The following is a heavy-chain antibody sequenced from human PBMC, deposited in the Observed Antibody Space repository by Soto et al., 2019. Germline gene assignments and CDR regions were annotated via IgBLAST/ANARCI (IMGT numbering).Heavy chain of an antibody. CDR3: ARPSRQGGFYFDY. CDR2: IYYSGST. D-gene: IGHD3-16*01. Sequence: QLQLQESGPGLVKPSETLSLTCTVSGGSISSSSYYWGWIRQPPGKGLGWIGSIYYSGSTYYNPSLKSRVTISVDTSKNQFSLKLSSVTAADTAVYYCARPSRQGGFYFDYWGQGTLVTVSS. J-gene: IGHJ4*02. V-gene: IGHV4-39*01. CDR1: GGSISSSSYY.